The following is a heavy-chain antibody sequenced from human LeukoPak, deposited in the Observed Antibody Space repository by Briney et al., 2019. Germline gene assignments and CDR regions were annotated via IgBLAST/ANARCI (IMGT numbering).Heavy chain of an antibody. CDR3: ARGTYYYGSGSYSPLFDY. V-gene: IGHV1-69*04. CDR1: GGTVSSYA. D-gene: IGHD3-10*01. Sequence: SVKVSCKASGGTVSSYAISWVRQAPGQGLEWRGRIIPILGIANYAQKFQGRVTITADKSTSTAYMELSSLRSENTAVYYCARGTYYYGSGSYSPLFDYWGQGTLVTVSS. J-gene: IGHJ4*02. CDR2: IIPILGIA.